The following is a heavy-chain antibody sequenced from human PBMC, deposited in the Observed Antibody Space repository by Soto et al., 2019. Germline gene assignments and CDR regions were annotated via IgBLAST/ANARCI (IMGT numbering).Heavy chain of an antibody. CDR1: GFTFSNAW. D-gene: IGHD6-6*01. J-gene: IGHJ6*02. Sequence: EVQLVESGGGLVKPGGSLRLSCAASGFTFSNAWMNWVRQAPGKGLEWVGRIKSETDGGTTDYGAPVKGRFTISRDDSKNTLFLQMNSLKTEDTAAYYCTTIIAARSPTYYYGMDVWGQGTTVTVSS. V-gene: IGHV3-15*01. CDR3: TTIIAARSPTYYYGMDV. CDR2: IKSETDGGTT.